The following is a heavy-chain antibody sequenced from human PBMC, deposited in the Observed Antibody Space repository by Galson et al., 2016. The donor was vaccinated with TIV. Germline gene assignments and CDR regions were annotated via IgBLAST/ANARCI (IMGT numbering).Heavy chain of an antibody. CDR2: IISSGSII. CDR1: GFTFTSFE. Sequence: SLRLSCAASGFTFTSFEMNWVRHGPGRGLEWVASIISSGSIIHYADSVKGRFTISRDNARESLFLQMNSLRADDAAVYYCASRGNYRADAFDFWGQGTTVTVSS. J-gene: IGHJ3*01. D-gene: IGHD1-7*01. CDR3: ASRGNYRADAFDF. V-gene: IGHV3-48*03.